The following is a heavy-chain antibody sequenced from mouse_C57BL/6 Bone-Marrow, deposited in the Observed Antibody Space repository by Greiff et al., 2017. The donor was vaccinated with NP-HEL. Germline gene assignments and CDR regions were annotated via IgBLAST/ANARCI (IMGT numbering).Heavy chain of an antibody. J-gene: IGHJ3*01. V-gene: IGHV1-15*01. CDR3: TQLGTWFAY. CDR2: IDPETGGT. CDR1: GYTFTDYE. D-gene: IGHD4-1*02. Sequence: QVHVKQSGAELVRPGASVTLSCKASGYTFTDYEMHWVKQTPVHGLEWIGAIDPETGGTAYNQKFKGKAILTADKSSSTAYMELRSLTSEDSAVYYCTQLGTWFAYWGQGTLVTVSA.